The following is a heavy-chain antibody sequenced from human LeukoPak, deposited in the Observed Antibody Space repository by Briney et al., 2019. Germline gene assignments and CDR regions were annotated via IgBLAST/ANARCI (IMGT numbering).Heavy chain of an antibody. D-gene: IGHD4-23*01. CDR3: ASPSPYYGGNFDY. J-gene: IGHJ4*02. V-gene: IGHV1-69*13. Sequence: EASVKVSCKASGGTFSSYAISWVRQAPGQGLEWMGGIIPIFGTANYAQKFQGRVTITADEPTSTAYMELSSLRSGDTAVYYCASPSPYYGGNFDYWGQGTLVTVSS. CDR2: IIPIFGTA. CDR1: GGTFSSYA.